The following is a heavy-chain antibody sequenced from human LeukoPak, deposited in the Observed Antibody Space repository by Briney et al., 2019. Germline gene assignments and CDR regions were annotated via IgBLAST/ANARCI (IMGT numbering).Heavy chain of an antibody. D-gene: IGHD3-10*01. CDR1: GFTFDDYG. CDR2: INWNGGST. J-gene: IGHJ4*02. Sequence: GGSLRLSCAASGFTFDDYGMSWVRQAPGKGLEWVSGINWNGGSTGYADSVKGRFTISRDNAKNSLYLQMNSLRAEDTALYYCARDGGYYGSGDLLNAFDYWGQGTLVTVSS. V-gene: IGHV3-20*04. CDR3: ARDGGYYGSGDLLNAFDY.